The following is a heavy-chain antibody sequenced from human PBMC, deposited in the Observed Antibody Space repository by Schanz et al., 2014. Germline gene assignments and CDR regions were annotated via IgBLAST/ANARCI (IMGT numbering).Heavy chain of an antibody. J-gene: IGHJ4*02. D-gene: IGHD1-26*01. CDR2: ISSASSTI. Sequence: EVQLLESGGGLVEPGGSLRLSCAASGFTFSSYSMNWVRQAPGKGLEWVSYISSASSTINYADSVKGRFTISRDNSKNTLFLQMNSLRAEDTAVYYCARDHTTESYYSAGPPIDYWGQGTLLTVSS. CDR3: ARDHTTESYYSAGPPIDY. CDR1: GFTFSSYS. V-gene: IGHV3-48*01.